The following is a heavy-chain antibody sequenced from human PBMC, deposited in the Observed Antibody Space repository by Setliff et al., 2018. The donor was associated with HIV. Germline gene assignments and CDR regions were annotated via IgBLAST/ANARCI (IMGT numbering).Heavy chain of an antibody. V-gene: IGHV1-46*02. D-gene: IGHD6-19*01. CDR1: GYDFDFYY. Sequence: ASVKVSCKSSGYDFDFYYVHWVRQAPGQGFEWMGVINPTAGSTTYAQRFGGRVTKTRDTSTRTVDMELSSLRSEDTAVYYCASHAKTVDNGLLDHWGQGTLVTVSS. J-gene: IGHJ4*02. CDR3: ASHAKTVDNGLLDH. CDR2: INPTAGST.